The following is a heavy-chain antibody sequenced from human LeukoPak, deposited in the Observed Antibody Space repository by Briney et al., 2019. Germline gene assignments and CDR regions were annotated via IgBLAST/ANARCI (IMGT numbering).Heavy chain of an antibody. CDR1: GFTFSTFA. CDR2: IFPSGGEI. D-gene: IGHD2-8*01. Sequence: PGGSLRLSCAASGFTFSTFAMIWVRQPPGKGLEWVSSIFPSGGEIHYADSVRGRFTISRDNSKSTLSLQMNSLRAEDTAVYYCARANPVLMVSKYFQHWGQGTLVTVSS. CDR3: ARANPVLMVSKYFQH. J-gene: IGHJ1*01. V-gene: IGHV3-23*01.